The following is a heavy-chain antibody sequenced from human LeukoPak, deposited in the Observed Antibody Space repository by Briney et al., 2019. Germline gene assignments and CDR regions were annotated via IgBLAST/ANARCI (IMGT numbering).Heavy chain of an antibody. CDR2: ISSSSSYI. D-gene: IGHD1-14*01. V-gene: IGHV3-21*04. CDR1: GFTFSSYS. CDR3: AKPAKTDYADY. J-gene: IGHJ4*02. Sequence: GGSLRLSCAASGFTFSSYSMNWVRQAPGKGLEWVSSISSSSSYIYYADSVKGRFTISRDNSKNTLYLQMNCLRAEDTALYYCAKPAKTDYADYWGQGTLVTVSS.